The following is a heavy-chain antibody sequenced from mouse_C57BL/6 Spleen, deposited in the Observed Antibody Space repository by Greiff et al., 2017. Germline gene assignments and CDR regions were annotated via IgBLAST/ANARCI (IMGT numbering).Heavy chain of an antibody. CDR1: GYTFTSYW. V-gene: IGHV1-55*01. D-gene: IGHD2-1*01. J-gene: IGHJ4*01. Sequence: QVQLQQPGAELVKPGASVKMSCKASGYTFTSYWITWVKQRPGQGLEWIGDIYPGSGSTNYNEKFKSKVTLTVDTSSSTAYMQLSSLTSEDSAVYYCARWDLQEAMDYWGQGTSVTVSS. CDR3: ARWDLQEAMDY. CDR2: IYPGSGST.